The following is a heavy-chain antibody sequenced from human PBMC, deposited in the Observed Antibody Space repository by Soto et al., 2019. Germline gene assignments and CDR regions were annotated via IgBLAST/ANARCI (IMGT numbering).Heavy chain of an antibody. CDR1: GGSISSSSYY. V-gene: IGHV4-39*01. CDR2: IYYSGST. D-gene: IGHD5-12*01. J-gene: IGHJ6*03. CDR3: ARLPAGYSGYDSGGYMDV. Sequence: PSETLSLTCTVSGGSISSSSYYWGWIRQPPGKGLEWIGSIYYSGSTYYNPSLKSRVTISVDTSKNQFSLKLSSVTAADTAVYYCARLPAGYSGYDSGGYMDVWDKGTTVTVSS.